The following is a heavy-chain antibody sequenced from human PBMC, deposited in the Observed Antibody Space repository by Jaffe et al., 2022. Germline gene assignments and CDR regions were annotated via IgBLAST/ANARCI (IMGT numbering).Heavy chain of an antibody. D-gene: IGHD6-6*01. CDR1: GGSISSSSYY. J-gene: IGHJ4*02. Sequence: QLQLQESGPGLVKPSETLSLTCTVSGGSISSSSYYWGWIRQPPGKGLEWIGSIYYSGSTYYNPSLKSRVTISVDTSKNQFSLKLSSVTAADTAVYYCARLPLYSSSGDFDYWGQGTLVTVSS. CDR3: ARLPLYSSSGDFDY. CDR2: IYYSGST. V-gene: IGHV4-39*01.